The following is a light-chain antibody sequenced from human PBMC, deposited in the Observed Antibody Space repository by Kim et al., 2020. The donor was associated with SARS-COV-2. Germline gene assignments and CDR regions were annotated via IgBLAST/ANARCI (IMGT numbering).Light chain of an antibody. CDR3: QQYDTSPRT. Sequence: STGERATPSCRASKSGSSSAVAWYQQKQGQAPRLLIYGTSSRASGITDRFSGSGSGTDFTLTISRVEPEDFAVYYCQQYDTSPRTFGQGTKVDIK. CDR1: KSGSSSA. V-gene: IGKV3-20*01. J-gene: IGKJ1*01. CDR2: GTS.